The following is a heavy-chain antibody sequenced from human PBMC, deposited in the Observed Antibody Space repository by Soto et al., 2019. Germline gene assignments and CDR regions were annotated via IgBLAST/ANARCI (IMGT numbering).Heavy chain of an antibody. CDR2: ISIIGSTI. V-gene: IGHV3-11*01. Sequence: GGSLRLSCAASGFTFSDYYMSWIRQAPGKGLEWVSYISIIGSTIYYADSVKGRFTISRDNAKNSLYLQMNSLRAEDTAVYYCARAGSPVRFLDWGQGTLVTVSS. CDR3: ARAGSPVRFLD. D-gene: IGHD3-3*01. J-gene: IGHJ4*02. CDR1: GFTFSDYY.